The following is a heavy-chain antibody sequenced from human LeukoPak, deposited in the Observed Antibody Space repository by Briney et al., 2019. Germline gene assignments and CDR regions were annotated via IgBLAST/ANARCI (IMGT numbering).Heavy chain of an antibody. Sequence: PSETLSLTCAVSGGSISGFYWSWIRQPPGKGLEWIGEINHSGSTNYNPSLKSRVTISVDTSKNQFSLKLSSVTAADTAVYYCARRIRGTRAFDIWGQGTMVTVSS. CDR3: ARRIRGTRAFDI. CDR2: INHSGST. D-gene: IGHD1-14*01. CDR1: GGSISGFY. V-gene: IGHV4-34*01. J-gene: IGHJ3*02.